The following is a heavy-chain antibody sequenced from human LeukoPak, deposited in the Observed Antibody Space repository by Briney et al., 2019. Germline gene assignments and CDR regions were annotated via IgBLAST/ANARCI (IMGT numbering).Heavy chain of an antibody. V-gene: IGHV4-59*08. Sequence: KPSETLSLTCTVSGGSISSYYWSWIRQPPGKGLEWIGYIYYSGSTNYNPSLKSRVTISVDTSENQFSLKLSSVTAADTAVYYCASTYSSGWYYFDYWGQGTLVTVSS. CDR2: IYYSGST. J-gene: IGHJ4*02. CDR3: ASTYSSGWYYFDY. D-gene: IGHD6-19*01. CDR1: GGSISSYY.